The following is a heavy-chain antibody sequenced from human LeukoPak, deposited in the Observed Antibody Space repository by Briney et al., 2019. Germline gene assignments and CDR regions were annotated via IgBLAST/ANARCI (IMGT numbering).Heavy chain of an antibody. CDR2: IKQDGSEK. J-gene: IGHJ4*02. V-gene: IGHV3-7*01. CDR1: GFTFSSYW. CDR3: ARSGYSSSLLDY. D-gene: IGHD6-13*01. Sequence: PGGSLRLSCAASGFTFSSYWMSWVRQAPGKGLRGVANIKQDGSEKYYVDSVKGRFTISRDNAKNSLYLQMNSLRAEDTAVYYCARSGYSSSLLDYWGQGTLVTVSS.